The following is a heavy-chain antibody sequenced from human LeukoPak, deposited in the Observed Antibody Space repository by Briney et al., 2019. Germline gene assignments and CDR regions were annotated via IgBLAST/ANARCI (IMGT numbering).Heavy chain of an antibody. CDR2: IYYSGST. CDR3: ASGVGSY. CDR1: GGSISSTSYY. V-gene: IGHV4-39*07. D-gene: IGHD2-15*01. Sequence: SETLSLTCTVSGGSISSTSYYWGWIRQPPGKGLEWIGNIYYSGSTYYSPSLKSRVTISVDKSKNQFSLKLSSVTAADTAVYYCASGVGSYWGQGTLVTVSS. J-gene: IGHJ4*02.